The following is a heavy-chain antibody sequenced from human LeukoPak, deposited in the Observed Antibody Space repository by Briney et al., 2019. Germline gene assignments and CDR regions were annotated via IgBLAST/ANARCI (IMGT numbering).Heavy chain of an antibody. CDR2: IRSKANSYAT. J-gene: IGHJ4*02. D-gene: IGHD5-18*01. CDR3: TSPSFDTAMATWVGY. CDR1: GFPFDEHA. Sequence: PGGSLRLSCAASGFPFDEHAMHWVRQASGKGLEWVGRIRSKANSYATAYAASVKGRFTISRDDSRNTAYLQMNSLKTEDTAVYYCTSPSFDTAMATWVGYWGQGTLVTVSS. V-gene: IGHV3-73*01.